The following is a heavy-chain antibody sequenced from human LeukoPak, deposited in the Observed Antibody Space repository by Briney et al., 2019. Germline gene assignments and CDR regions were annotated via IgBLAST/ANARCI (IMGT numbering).Heavy chain of an antibody. J-gene: IGHJ5*02. Sequence: GGSLRLSCAASGFTFSSYWMTWVRQAPGKGPEWVSAIGGRGGSTYYADSQGGRFTISRDNSKDMLYLQMNSLKVEDTATYYCGKEGGAWGQGTKVTVSS. CDR2: IGGRGGST. V-gene: IGHV3-23*01. CDR1: GFTFSSYW. CDR3: GKEGGA. D-gene: IGHD3-16*01.